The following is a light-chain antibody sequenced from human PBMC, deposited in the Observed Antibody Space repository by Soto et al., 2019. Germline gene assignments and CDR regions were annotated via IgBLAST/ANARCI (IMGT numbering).Light chain of an antibody. CDR3: QSYDSSLSGFYV. CDR1: SSNIGAGYD. CDR2: GNS. V-gene: IGLV1-40*01. Sequence: QAVVTQPPSVSGAPGQRVTISCTGSSSNIGAGYDVHWYQQLPGTAPKLLIYGNSNRPSGVLDLFSGSKSGTSASLAITGLQAEDEADYYCQSYDSSLSGFYVFGTGTKLTVL. J-gene: IGLJ1*01.